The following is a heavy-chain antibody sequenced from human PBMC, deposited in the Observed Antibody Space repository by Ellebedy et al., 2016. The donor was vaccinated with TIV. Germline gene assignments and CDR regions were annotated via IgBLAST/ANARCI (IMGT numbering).Heavy chain of an antibody. D-gene: IGHD6-19*01. CDR3: AREGIEVAASLNWFDP. J-gene: IGHJ5*02. CDR2: IYYSGNT. Sequence: SETLSLXXTVCGGSISSNTYSWGWIRQPPGKGLEWIGTIYYSGNTYYNPSLKSRVTISVDTSKNQFSLHLTSVTAADTAVYYCAREGIEVAASLNWFDPWGQGTLVTVSS. V-gene: IGHV4-39*07. CDR1: GGSISSNTYS.